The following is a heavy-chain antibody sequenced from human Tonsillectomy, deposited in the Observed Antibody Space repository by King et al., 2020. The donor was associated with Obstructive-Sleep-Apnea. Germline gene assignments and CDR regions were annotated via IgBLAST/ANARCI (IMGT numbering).Heavy chain of an antibody. Sequence: QVQLQQWGAGLLKPSETLSLTCAVYGGSFSGYYWSWIRQPPGKGLEWIGEINHSGSTNYNPSLKSRVTISVDTSKNQFSLKLSSVTAADTAVYYCARGDLRSVISWDWFDPWGQGTLVTVSS. CDR2: INHSGST. D-gene: IGHD3-16*02. CDR1: GGSFSGYY. V-gene: IGHV4-34*01. CDR3: ARGDLRSVISWDWFDP. J-gene: IGHJ5*02.